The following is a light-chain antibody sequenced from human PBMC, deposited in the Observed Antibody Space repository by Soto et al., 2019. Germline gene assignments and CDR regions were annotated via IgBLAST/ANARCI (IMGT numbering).Light chain of an antibody. V-gene: IGKV3-20*01. Sequence: EIVLTQSPGTLSLSPGERATLSCRASPSVRSSYLAWYQQKLGQAPRLLIYGASSRATGIPDRFSGSGSGTDFTLTISRLEPEDFAVYYCQQYGSLPWTFGQGTKVEIK. J-gene: IGKJ1*01. CDR1: PSVRSSY. CDR2: GAS. CDR3: QQYGSLPWT.